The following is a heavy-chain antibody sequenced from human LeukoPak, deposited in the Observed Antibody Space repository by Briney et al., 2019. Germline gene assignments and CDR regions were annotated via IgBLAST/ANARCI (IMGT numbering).Heavy chain of an antibody. CDR1: GFTFSSYA. V-gene: IGHV3-23*01. Sequence: GGSLRLSCAASGFTFSSYAMSWVRQAPGKGLEWVSAISGSGGSTYYADSVKGRFTISRDNSKNTLYLQMNSLRAEDTAVYYCARDSLTYYYDSSGPTDYWGQGTLVTVSS. J-gene: IGHJ4*02. D-gene: IGHD3-22*01. CDR2: ISGSGGST. CDR3: ARDSLTYYYDSSGPTDY.